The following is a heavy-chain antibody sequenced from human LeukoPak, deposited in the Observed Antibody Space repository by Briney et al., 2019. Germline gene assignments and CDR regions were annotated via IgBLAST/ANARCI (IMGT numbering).Heavy chain of an antibody. V-gene: IGHV4-61*02. CDR3: ARDYHDSSGYYFYFDY. D-gene: IGHD3-22*01. Sequence: SQTLSLTCTVSGGSISSGSYYWSWIRQPAGKGLEWIGRIYTSGSTNYSPSLKSRVTISVDTSKNQFSLKLSSVTAADTAVYYCARDYHDSSGYYFYFDYWGQGTLVTVSS. CDR1: GGSISSGSYY. J-gene: IGHJ4*02. CDR2: IYTSGST.